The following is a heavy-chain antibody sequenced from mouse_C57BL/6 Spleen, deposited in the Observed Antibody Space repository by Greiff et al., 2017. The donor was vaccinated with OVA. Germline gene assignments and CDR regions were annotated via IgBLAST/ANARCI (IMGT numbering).Heavy chain of an antibody. CDR2: INPNNGGT. J-gene: IGHJ1*03. Sequence: EVQLQQSGPELVKPGASVKISCKASGYTFTDYYMNWVKQSHGKSLEWIGDINPNNGGTSYNQKFKGKATLTVDKSSSTAYMELRSLTSEDSAVYYCARYNYGSSWYWYFDVWGTGTTVTVSS. CDR3: ARYNYGSSWYWYFDV. CDR1: GYTFTDYY. D-gene: IGHD1-1*01. V-gene: IGHV1-26*01.